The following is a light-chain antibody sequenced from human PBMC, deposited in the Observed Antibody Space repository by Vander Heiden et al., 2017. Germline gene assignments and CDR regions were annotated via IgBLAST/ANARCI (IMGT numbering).Light chain of an antibody. V-gene: IGKV3-20*01. J-gene: IGKJ1*01. Sequence: EVVLTQSQGTLSLSPGGRATLSCRASQSVSSSYLAWYQQKPGQAPRLLIYGTSNRATGTPDRFSGSGLGTDFTLSISRLEPEDFAVYYCQKGGDSTGTFGQGTKVEIK. CDR3: QKGGDSTGT. CDR1: QSVSSSY. CDR2: GTS.